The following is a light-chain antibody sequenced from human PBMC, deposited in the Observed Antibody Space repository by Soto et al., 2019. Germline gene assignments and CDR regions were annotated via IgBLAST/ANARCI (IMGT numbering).Light chain of an antibody. J-gene: IGKJ1*01. CDR3: HQYTVSWA. CDR2: KGS. V-gene: IGKV1-5*03. Sequence: DIQMTQSPSTLSASVGDRVTITCRASQRVNDWMAWYQQKPGKAPKLLIYKGSILENGVPSRFSGGGAGTEFTLTISSLQPDDFATYYCHQYTVSWAFGPGMKL. CDR1: QRVNDW.